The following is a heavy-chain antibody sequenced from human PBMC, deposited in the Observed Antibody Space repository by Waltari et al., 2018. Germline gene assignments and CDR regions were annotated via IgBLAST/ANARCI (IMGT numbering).Heavy chain of an antibody. D-gene: IGHD3-10*01. CDR2: INHSGST. CDR3: ARVSGPKYYFDY. CDR1: GGSFSGSY. V-gene: IGHV4-34*01. Sequence: QVQLQPWGAGLLQPSEALSLTSAVSGGSFSGSYWSWIRQPPGKGLEWIGEINHSGSTNYNPSLKSRVTISVDTSKNQFSLKLSSVTAADTAVYYCARVSGPKYYFDYWGQGTLVTVSS. J-gene: IGHJ4*02.